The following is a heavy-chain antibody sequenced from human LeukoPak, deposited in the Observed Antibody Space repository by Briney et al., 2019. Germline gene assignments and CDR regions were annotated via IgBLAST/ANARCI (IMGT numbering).Heavy chain of an antibody. CDR2: INHSGST. D-gene: IGHD2-2*01. J-gene: IGHJ6*02. CDR1: GGSISSSYYY. V-gene: IGHV4-39*07. Sequence: PSETLSLTCTVSGGSISSSYYYWSWIRQPPGKGLEWIVEINHSGSTNYNPSLKSRVTISVDTSKNQFSLKLSSVTAAHTAVYYCARGQLLPSAPNYYYYYGMDVWGQGTTVTVSS. CDR3: ARGQLLPSAPNYYYYYGMDV.